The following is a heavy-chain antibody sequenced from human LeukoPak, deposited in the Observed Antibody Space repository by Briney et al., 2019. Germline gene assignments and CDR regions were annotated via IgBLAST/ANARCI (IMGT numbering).Heavy chain of an antibody. V-gene: IGHV4-38-2*02. J-gene: IGHJ5*02. CDR2: IYHSGST. Sequence: SETLSLTCTVSGYSISSGYYWGWIRQPPGKGLEWIGSIYHSGSTYYNPSLKSRVTISVDTSKNQFSLKLSSVTAADTAVYYCAREYVEQWLVRTNWFDPWGQGTLVTVSS. CDR1: GYSISSGYY. CDR3: AREYVEQWLVRTNWFDP. D-gene: IGHD6-19*01.